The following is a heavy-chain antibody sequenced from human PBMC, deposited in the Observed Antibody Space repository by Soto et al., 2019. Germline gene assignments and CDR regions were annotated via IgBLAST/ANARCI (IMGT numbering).Heavy chain of an antibody. CDR3: AKDTSWTIDY. Sequence: PGGSLRLSCAASGFTFEDDTMHWVRQAPRKGLEWVSMINWDGDDTFYADSVKGRFTISRDNGKSSLYLQMNSLRTEDTALYYCAKDTSWTIDYWGQGTLVTVSS. D-gene: IGHD4-17*01. CDR1: GFTFEDDT. CDR2: INWDGDDT. J-gene: IGHJ4*02. V-gene: IGHV3-43*01.